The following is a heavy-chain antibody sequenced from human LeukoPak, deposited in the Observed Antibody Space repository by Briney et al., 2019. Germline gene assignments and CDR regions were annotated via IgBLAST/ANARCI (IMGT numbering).Heavy chain of an antibody. D-gene: IGHD3-10*01. V-gene: IGHV3-48*01. Sequence: GGSLRLSCVTSGFNFDTYSMTWVRQAPGKGLEWVSYISSSSDTSYYADSVRGRFTISRDNAQNSLFLQMSSLRVEDTAVYYCATATPAQRGVLLWFGRASLRSPPLNWGQGTLVTVSS. CDR2: ISSSSDTS. CDR3: ATATPAQRGVLLWFGRASLRSPPLN. J-gene: IGHJ4*02. CDR1: GFNFDTYS.